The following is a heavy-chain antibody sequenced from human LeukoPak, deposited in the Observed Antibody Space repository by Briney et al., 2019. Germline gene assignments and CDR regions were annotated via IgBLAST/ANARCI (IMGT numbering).Heavy chain of an antibody. V-gene: IGHV4-34*01. Sequence: SETLSLTCAVYGGSFSGYYWSWIRQPPGKGLEWIGEINHSGSTNYNPSLKSRVTISVDTSKNQFSLKLSSVTAADTAVYYCARLICGGDCYLTLYYYYYMDVWGKGTTVTVSS. CDR1: GGSFSGYY. CDR3: ARLICGGDCYLTLYYYYYMDV. J-gene: IGHJ6*03. CDR2: INHSGST. D-gene: IGHD2-21*01.